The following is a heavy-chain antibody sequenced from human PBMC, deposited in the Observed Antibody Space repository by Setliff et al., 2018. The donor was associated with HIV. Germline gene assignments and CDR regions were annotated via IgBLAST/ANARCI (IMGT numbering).Heavy chain of an antibody. V-gene: IGHV4-59*01. J-gene: IGHJ4*02. CDR2: IYYSGST. Sequence: SETLSLTCTASGGSINTYYWSWIRQPPGQGLEWIGFIYYSGSTNYSPSLKSRVTISVDSSKNQFSLKLTSVTAADAAVYYCARHPNDYDSSGYSLQGYFDYWGQGTLVTVSS. CDR1: GGSINTYY. CDR3: ARHPNDYDSSGYSLQGYFDY. D-gene: IGHD3-22*01.